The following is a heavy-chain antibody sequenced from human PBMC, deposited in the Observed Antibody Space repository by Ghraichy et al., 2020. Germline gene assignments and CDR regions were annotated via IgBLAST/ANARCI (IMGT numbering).Heavy chain of an antibody. CDR1: GDSISSNPYY. CDR3: VRHHVYYDGSGYRSEKNFDY. D-gene: IGHD3-22*01. J-gene: IGHJ4*02. V-gene: IGHV4-39*01. Sequence: SETLSLICTVSGDSISSNPYYWGWIRQPPGKGLEWIGSIYYSGSTYYNPSLQSRITISVDTSKNQFSLRLSSVTAADTAVYYCVRHHVYYDGSGYRSEKNFDYWGQGTLVTVSS. CDR2: IYYSGST.